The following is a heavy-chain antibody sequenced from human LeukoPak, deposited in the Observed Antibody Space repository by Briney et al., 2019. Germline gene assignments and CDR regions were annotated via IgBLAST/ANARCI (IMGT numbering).Heavy chain of an antibody. D-gene: IGHD5-18*01. Sequence: GGSLRLSCAASGFIFSNYNMNWVRQTPGKGLEWVSYISSSSGTMYYADSVKGRFTISGDNAKNSLVLQMNSLRAEDTGVYYCARALGYSYGYVVDYWGQGTLVTVSS. J-gene: IGHJ4*02. V-gene: IGHV3-48*01. CDR1: GFIFSNYN. CDR2: ISSSSGTM. CDR3: ARALGYSYGYVVDY.